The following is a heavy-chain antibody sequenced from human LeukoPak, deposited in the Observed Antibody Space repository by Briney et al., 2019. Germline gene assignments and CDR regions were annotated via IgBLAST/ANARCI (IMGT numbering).Heavy chain of an antibody. D-gene: IGHD2-2*01. V-gene: IGHV1-3*01. CDR2: LNAGNGNT. CDR1: GYTFTSYA. CDR3: ARGRGIVVVPAARPLFDP. Sequence: PLASVKVSCKASGYTFTSYAMHWVRQAPGQRLEWMGWLNAGNGNTKYSQKFQGRVTITRDTSASTAYMELSSLRSEDTAVYYCARGRGIVVVPAARPLFDPWGQGTLVTVSS. J-gene: IGHJ5*02.